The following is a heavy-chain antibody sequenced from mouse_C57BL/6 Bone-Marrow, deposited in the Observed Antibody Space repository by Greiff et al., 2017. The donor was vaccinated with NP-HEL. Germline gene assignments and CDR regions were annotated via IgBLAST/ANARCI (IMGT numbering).Heavy chain of an antibody. CDR2: IYPGNSDT. D-gene: IGHD1-1*01. Sequence: EVQLQQSGTVLARPGASVKMSCKTSGYTFTSYWMHWVKQRPGQGLEWIGAIYPGNSDTSYNQKFKGKAKLTAVTSASTAYMELSSLTNEDSAVYYCTRSPLYYYGSTAWFAYWGQGTLVTVSA. J-gene: IGHJ3*01. CDR3: TRSPLYYYGSTAWFAY. V-gene: IGHV1-5*01. CDR1: GYTFTSYW.